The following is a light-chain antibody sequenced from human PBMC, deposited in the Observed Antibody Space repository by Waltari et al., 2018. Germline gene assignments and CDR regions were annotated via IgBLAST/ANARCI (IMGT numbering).Light chain of an antibody. CDR1: RSDVGGYNY. CDR2: EVN. V-gene: IGLV2-8*01. J-gene: IGLJ3*02. CDR3: SSYAGSNKRV. Sequence: QSALTQPPSASGSPGPPVTISCTGTRSDVGGYNYFSWYQQHPGNAPKLMIYEVNKRPSGVPDRFSGSKSGNTASLTVSGLQAEEEADYYCSSYAGSNKRVFGGGTKVTVL.